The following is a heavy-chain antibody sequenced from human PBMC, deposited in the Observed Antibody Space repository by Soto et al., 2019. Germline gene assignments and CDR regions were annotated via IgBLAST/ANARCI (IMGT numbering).Heavy chain of an antibody. J-gene: IGHJ4*02. CDR2: IYSGGST. CDR1: GFAVSTKY. V-gene: IGHV3-66*01. CDR3: ARDPWAADY. Sequence: EVQLVESGGGWVQPGGSLRLSCAASGFAVSTKYMSWVRQAPGKGLEGVSVIYSGGSTCYADSVRGRFTISRDNYKNTVNLQMNSLRAEDTAVYYCARDPWAADYWGQGTLVTVSS. D-gene: IGHD3-16*01.